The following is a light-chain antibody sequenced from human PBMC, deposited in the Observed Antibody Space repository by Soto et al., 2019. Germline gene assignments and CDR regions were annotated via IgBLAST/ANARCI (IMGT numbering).Light chain of an antibody. CDR3: HQYGMSPQT. Sequence: EILLTQSTGALSLSPGEIATLSCIASQSVSDTHVAWYQQRPGQAPRLLIYDASRRDIGVPDRFSGSGSGTDFTLTISGLEPEDFAVYFCHQYGMSPQTFGQGTKVDIK. CDR2: DAS. V-gene: IGKV3-20*01. J-gene: IGKJ1*01. CDR1: QSVSDTH.